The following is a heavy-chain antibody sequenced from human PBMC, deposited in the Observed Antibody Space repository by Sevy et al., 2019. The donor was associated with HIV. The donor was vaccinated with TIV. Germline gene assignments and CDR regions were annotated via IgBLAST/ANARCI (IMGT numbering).Heavy chain of an antibody. Sequence: GGSLRLSCAASGFTFSTYAMNWVRQAPGKGLEWVSSISRSGRSTYSADSVEGRFTISRDNFKNTLYLQLSSLKVDDTAVYYCAKGYCDGGSCPRDYYNYGMDVWGQGTTVTVSS. CDR1: GFTFSTYA. V-gene: IGHV3-23*01. CDR3: AKGYCDGGSCPRDYYNYGMDV. CDR2: ISRSGRST. D-gene: IGHD2-15*01. J-gene: IGHJ6*02.